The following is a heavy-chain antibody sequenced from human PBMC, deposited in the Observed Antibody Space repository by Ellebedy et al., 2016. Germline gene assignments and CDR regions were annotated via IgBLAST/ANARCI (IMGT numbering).Heavy chain of an antibody. V-gene: IGHV1-69*13. CDR1: GGTFSSYA. Sequence: SVKVSXXASGGTFSSYAISWVRQAPGQGLEWMGGIIPIFGTANYAQKFQGRVTITADESTSTAYMELSSLRSEDTAVYYCARVHARAEVVWFSGYGMDVWGQGTTVTVSS. D-gene: IGHD3-22*01. CDR2: IIPIFGTA. J-gene: IGHJ6*02. CDR3: ARVHARAEVVWFSGYGMDV.